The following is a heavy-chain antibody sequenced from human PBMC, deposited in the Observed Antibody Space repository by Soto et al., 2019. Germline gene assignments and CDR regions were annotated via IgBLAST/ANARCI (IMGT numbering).Heavy chain of an antibody. V-gene: IGHV4-39*01. CDR2: IYYSGST. CDR1: GGSISSSTYY. Sequence: PSETLSLTCTVSGGSISSSTYYWGWIRQPPGKGLEWIGSIYYSGSTYYNPSLKSRVTISVDTSKNQFSLKLSSVTAADTAVYYCARHKVVRFLEWFPPNNWFAPWGQGTLVTVS. D-gene: IGHD3-3*01. CDR3: ARHKVVRFLEWFPPNNWFAP. J-gene: IGHJ5*02.